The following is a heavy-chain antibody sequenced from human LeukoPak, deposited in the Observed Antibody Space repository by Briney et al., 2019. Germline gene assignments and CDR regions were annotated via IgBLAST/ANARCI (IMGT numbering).Heavy chain of an antibody. CDR1: GDSFISHT. J-gene: IGHJ4*02. V-gene: IGHV3-48*01. CDR2: IGYSGSPI. Sequence: GGSLRLSCAGSGDSFISHTMIWVRQAPGKGLEWISYIGYSGSPIYYADSVKGRFGVSRDDDKTSLYLHMNSLRAEDTAIYYCAREYDSRARFDSWGQGILVTVSS. CDR3: AREYDSRARFDS. D-gene: IGHD4-11*01.